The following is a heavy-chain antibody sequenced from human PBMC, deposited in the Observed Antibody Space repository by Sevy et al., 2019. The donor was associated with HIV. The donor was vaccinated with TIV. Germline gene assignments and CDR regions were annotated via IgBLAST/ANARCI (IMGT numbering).Heavy chain of an antibody. Sequence: SETLSLTCTVSGGSISSSSYYWGWIRQPPGKGLEWIGSIYYSGSTYYNPSLKSRVTISVDTSKNQFSLKLSSVTAADTAVYYCASSSIAARGPFDYWGQGTLVTVSS. CDR3: ASSSIAARGPFDY. CDR1: GGSISSSSYY. D-gene: IGHD6-6*01. J-gene: IGHJ4*02. V-gene: IGHV4-39*01. CDR2: IYYSGST.